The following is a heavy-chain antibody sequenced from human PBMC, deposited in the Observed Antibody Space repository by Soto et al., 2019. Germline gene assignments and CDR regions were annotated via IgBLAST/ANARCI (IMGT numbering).Heavy chain of an antibody. J-gene: IGHJ6*02. CDR1: GGSISSGGYY. CDR2: IYYSGST. Sequence: QVQLQESGPGLVKPSQTLSLTCTVSGGSISSGGYYWSWIRQHPGKGLEWIGYIYYSGSTYYNPAINSRVTIAVDTSKNQFSLKLSSVTAADTAVYYCARGGYDFWSGYSGHGMDVWGQGTTVTVSS. CDR3: ARGGYDFWSGYSGHGMDV. D-gene: IGHD3-3*01. V-gene: IGHV4-31*03.